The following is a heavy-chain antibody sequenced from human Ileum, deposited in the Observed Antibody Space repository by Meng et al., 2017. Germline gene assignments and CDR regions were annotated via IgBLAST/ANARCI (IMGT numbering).Heavy chain of an antibody. CDR1: GFTFSAYE. J-gene: IGHJ4*02. V-gene: IGHV3-48*03. CDR2: ISDTGRTI. D-gene: IGHD5-12*01. CDR3: ARDKNRGYSAEESGFDL. Sequence: GGSLRLSCAASGFTFSAYEMNWVRQTPGKGLERIAYISDTGRTIYADSVEGRFTISRDNAKNSVFLQMNSLRVEDTALYYCARDKNRGYSAEESGFDLWGQGTLVTVSS.